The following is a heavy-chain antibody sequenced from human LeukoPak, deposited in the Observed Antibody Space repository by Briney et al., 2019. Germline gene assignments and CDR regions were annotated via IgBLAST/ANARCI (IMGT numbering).Heavy chain of an antibody. D-gene: IGHD4-23*01. CDR3: VGGHDLEFEF. V-gene: IGHV3-53*01. J-gene: IGHJ5*01. Sequence: GGSLRLSCAASGFSVGTNYMTWVRQAPGKGLEWVSMIYAGGNTYYRDSVKGRFTISRDSSKNTVFLHMSGLRDDDTAVYYCVGGHDLEFEFWGQGTLGIVSS. CDR1: GFSVGTNY. CDR2: IYAGGNT.